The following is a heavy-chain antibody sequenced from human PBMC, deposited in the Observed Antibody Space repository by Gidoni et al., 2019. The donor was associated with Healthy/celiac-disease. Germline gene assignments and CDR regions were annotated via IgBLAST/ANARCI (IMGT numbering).Heavy chain of an antibody. D-gene: IGHD6-19*01. Sequence: QVQLQQSGPGLVKPSETLSLTCTVSGGSISGNYWSWIRQPAGKGLEWIGRIYTSGSTNYNPSLKSRVTMSVDTSKNQVSLKLSSVTAADTAVYYCARDAGYNSGWSRVFDDWGQGTLVTVSS. CDR3: ARDAGYNSGWSRVFDD. V-gene: IGHV4-4*07. CDR2: IYTSGST. CDR1: GGSISGNY. J-gene: IGHJ4*02.